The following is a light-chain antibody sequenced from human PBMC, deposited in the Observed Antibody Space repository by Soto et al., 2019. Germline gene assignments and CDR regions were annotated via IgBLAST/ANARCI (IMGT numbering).Light chain of an antibody. J-gene: IGLJ1*01. Sequence: QSALTQPASVSGSPGQSITISCTGTSSDVGSYNLVSWYQQHPGKAPKLMIYEGSKRPSGVSNRFSGSKSGNTASLTISGLQAEDEADYCCCSYAGSFYVFGTGTKLTVL. CDR2: EGS. CDR3: CSYAGSFYV. V-gene: IGLV2-23*01. CDR1: SSDVGSYNL.